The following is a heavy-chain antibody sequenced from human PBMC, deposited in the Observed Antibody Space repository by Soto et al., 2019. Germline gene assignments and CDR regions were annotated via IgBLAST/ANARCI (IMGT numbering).Heavy chain of an antibody. D-gene: IGHD3-10*01. CDR3: ARYHGGVLLKGSGMDV. CDR2: IYYSGET. J-gene: IGHJ6*02. CDR1: GDSISRYY. Sequence: QVQLQESGPGLVKPSETLSLTCTVSGDSISRYYWSWIRLSPGKGLEWIGYIYYSGETNYNPTVKSRVTISADRFQNPSSLKPRSMISEDTAFYYCARYHGGVLLKGSGMDVWGQGTTVTVSS. V-gene: IGHV4-59*01.